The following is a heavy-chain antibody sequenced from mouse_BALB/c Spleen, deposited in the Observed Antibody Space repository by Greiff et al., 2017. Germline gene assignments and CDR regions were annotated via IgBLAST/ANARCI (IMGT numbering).Heavy chain of an antibody. Sequence: EVQGVESGGGLVQPGGSRKLSCAASGFTFSSFGMHWVRQAPEKGLEWVAYISSGSSTIYYADTVKGRFTISRDNPKNTLFLQMTSLRSEDTAMYYCARWSYYGNYEGAMDYWGQGTSVTVSS. V-gene: IGHV5-17*02. J-gene: IGHJ4*01. CDR3: ARWSYYGNYEGAMDY. D-gene: IGHD2-1*01. CDR1: GFTFSSFG. CDR2: ISSGSSTI.